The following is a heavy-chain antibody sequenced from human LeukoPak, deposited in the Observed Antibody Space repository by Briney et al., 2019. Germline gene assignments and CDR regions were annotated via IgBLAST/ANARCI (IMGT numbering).Heavy chain of an antibody. J-gene: IGHJ5*02. CDR1: GGSISGDIYY. Sequence: SQTLSLTCTVSGGSISGDIYYWSWIRQPPGKGLEWIGYIYYSGSTYYNPSLKSRVTISVDTSMNQFSLKLSSVTAADTAVYYCARGRSDFWSGYYRNWFDPWGQGTLVTVSS. V-gene: IGHV4-30-4*08. D-gene: IGHD3-3*01. CDR3: ARGRSDFWSGYYRNWFDP. CDR2: IYYSGST.